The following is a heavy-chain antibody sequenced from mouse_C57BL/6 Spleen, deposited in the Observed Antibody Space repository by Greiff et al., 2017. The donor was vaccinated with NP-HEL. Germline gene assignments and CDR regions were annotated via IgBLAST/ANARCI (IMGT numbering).Heavy chain of an antibody. J-gene: IGHJ3*01. CDR1: GYTFTTYP. CDR2: FHPYNDDT. Sequence: SGAELVKPGASVKMSCKASGYTFTTYPIEWMKQNHGKSLEWIGNFHPYNDDTKYNEKFKGKATLTVEKSSSTVYLELSRLTSDDSAVYYCATGDSNYPSFAYWGQGTLVTVSA. D-gene: IGHD2-5*01. CDR3: ATGDSNYPSFAY. V-gene: IGHV1-47*01.